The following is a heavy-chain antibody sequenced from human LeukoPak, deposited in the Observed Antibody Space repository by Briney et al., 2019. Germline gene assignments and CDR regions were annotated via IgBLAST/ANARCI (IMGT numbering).Heavy chain of an antibody. CDR2: ISSSSSTI. CDR3: ARDIYGSGSYGLAY. CDR1: GFTFSSYS. D-gene: IGHD3-10*01. V-gene: IGHV3-48*04. Sequence: GGSLRLSCAASGFTFSSYSMNWVRQAPGKGLEWVSYISSSSSTIYYADSVKGRFTISRDNAKNSLYLQMNSLRAEDTAVYYCARDIYGSGSYGLAYWGQGTLVTVSS. J-gene: IGHJ4*02.